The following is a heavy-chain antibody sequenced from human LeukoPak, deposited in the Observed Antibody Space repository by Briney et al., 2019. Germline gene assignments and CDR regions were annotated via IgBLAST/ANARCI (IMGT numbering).Heavy chain of an antibody. Sequence: GGSLRLSCAASGLTVSSSSIYMSWVRQAPGKGLEWVSVIYSGGSTYYADSVKGRFTISRDNSKNTLYLQMNSLRAEDTAVYYCAKESERVGHSFDYWGQGTLVTVSS. CDR3: AKESERVGHSFDY. D-gene: IGHD1-1*01. CDR2: IYSGGST. CDR1: GLTVSSSSIY. V-gene: IGHV3-53*01. J-gene: IGHJ4*02.